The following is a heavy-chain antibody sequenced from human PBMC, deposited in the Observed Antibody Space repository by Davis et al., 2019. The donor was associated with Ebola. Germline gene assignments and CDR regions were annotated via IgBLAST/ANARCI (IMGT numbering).Heavy chain of an antibody. D-gene: IGHD2-2*01. J-gene: IGHJ6*02. CDR3: ARQRGIVVVPAAISWYYGMDV. Sequence: SETLSLTCTVSGGSISSYYWSWIRQPPGKGLEWIGYIYYSGSTNYNPSLKSRVTISVDKSKNQFSLKLSSVTAADTAVYYCARQRGIVVVPAAISWYYGMDVWGQGTTVTVSS. CDR2: IYYSGST. CDR1: GGSISSYY. V-gene: IGHV4-59*08.